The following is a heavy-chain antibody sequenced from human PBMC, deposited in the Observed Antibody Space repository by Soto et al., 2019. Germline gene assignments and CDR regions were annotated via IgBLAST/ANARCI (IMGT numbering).Heavy chain of an antibody. Sequence: EVQLLESGGGLVQPGGSLRLSCAASGFTFSSYAMSWVRQAPGKGLEWVSAISGSGGSTYYADSVKGRFTISRDNSKNMLFLQMNSLTAEDTAAYYCAKDPLGSNPPYYFDYWGHGTLVTVSS. CDR3: AKDPLGSNPPYYFDY. V-gene: IGHV3-23*01. J-gene: IGHJ4*01. CDR1: GFTFSSYA. CDR2: ISGSGGST.